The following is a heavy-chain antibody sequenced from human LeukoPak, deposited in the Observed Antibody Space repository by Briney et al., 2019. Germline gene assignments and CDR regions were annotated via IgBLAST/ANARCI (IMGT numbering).Heavy chain of an antibody. Sequence: ASVKVSCKTSGFMFTAYYIHWVRQVPGQGLEWMGWFNPKSGDTNYPQKFQGRVTMTGDTSTSPAYMELSSLRSDDTARYFCARDSSTWYSDYYYYMDVWGKGTTVTVSS. D-gene: IGHD2/OR15-2a*01. J-gene: IGHJ6*03. CDR1: GFMFTAYY. V-gene: IGHV1-2*02. CDR2: FNPKSGDT. CDR3: ARDSSTWYSDYYYYMDV.